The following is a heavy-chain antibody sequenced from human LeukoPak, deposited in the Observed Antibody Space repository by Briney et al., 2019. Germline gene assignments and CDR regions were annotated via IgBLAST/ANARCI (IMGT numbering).Heavy chain of an antibody. V-gene: IGHV4-59*11. CDR3: ARADPYYYGMDV. CDR2: IYYSGST. Sequence: SETLSLTCTVSGGSISSHYWSWIRQPPGKGLEWIGYIYYSGSTNYNPSLKSRVTISVDTSKNQFSLKLSSVTAADTAVYYCARADPYYYGMDVWGQGTTVTVSS. CDR1: GGSISSHY. J-gene: IGHJ6*02.